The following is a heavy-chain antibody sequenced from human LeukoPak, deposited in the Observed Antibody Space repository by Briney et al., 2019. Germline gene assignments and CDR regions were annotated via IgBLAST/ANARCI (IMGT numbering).Heavy chain of an antibody. J-gene: IGHJ5*02. V-gene: IGHV1-2*02. Sequence: ASVKVSCKASGYTFTVYYMHCVRQAPGQGLEWMGWINPNSGGTNYAQKFQGRVTMTRDTSISTACMELSRLKFDDTAVYYCARVSTSGYRDWLDPWGQGTLVTVSS. CDR2: INPNSGGT. D-gene: IGHD3-9*01. CDR3: ARVSTSGYRDWLDP. CDR1: GYTFTVYY.